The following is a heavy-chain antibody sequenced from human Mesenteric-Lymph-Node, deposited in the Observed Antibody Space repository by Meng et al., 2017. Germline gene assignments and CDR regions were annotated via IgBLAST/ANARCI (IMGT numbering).Heavy chain of an antibody. D-gene: IGHD6-19*01. CDR1: GGSISSSSYY. CDR2: IYYSGST. J-gene: IGHJ4*02. V-gene: IGHV4-39*07. Sequence: GSLRLSCTVSGGSISSSSYYWGWIRQPPGKGLEWIGSIYYSGSTYYNPSLKSRVTISVDTSKNQFSLKLSSVTAADTAVYYCARAPGIAVAGKAFDYWGQGTLVTVSS. CDR3: ARAPGIAVAGKAFDY.